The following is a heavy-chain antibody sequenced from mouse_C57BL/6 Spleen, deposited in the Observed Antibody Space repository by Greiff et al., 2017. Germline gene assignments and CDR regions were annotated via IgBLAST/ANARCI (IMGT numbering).Heavy chain of an antibody. CDR2: ISYDGSN. V-gene: IGHV3-6*01. Sequence: EVHLVESGPGLVKPSQSLSLTCSVTGYSITSGYYWNWIRQFPGNKLEWMGYISYDGSNNYNPSLKNRISITRDTSKNQFFLKLNSVTTEDTATYYCARSPYYYGSNWYFDVWGTGTTVTVSS. CDR3: ARSPYYYGSNWYFDV. D-gene: IGHD1-1*01. J-gene: IGHJ1*03. CDR1: GYSITSGYY.